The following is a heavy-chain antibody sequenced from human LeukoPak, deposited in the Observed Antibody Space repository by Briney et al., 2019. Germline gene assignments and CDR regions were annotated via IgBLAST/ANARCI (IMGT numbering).Heavy chain of an antibody. CDR2: IYYSGGT. V-gene: IGHV4-59*01. Sequence: PSETLSLTCTVSGGSISSYYWSWIRQPPGKGLEWIGYIYYSGGTNYSPSLKSRFTISVDTSKNQFSLKLSPVTAADTAVYYCARDRGYCSGGSCYSCLDYWGQGTLVTVSS. CDR1: GGSISSYY. D-gene: IGHD2-15*01. CDR3: ARDRGYCSGGSCYSCLDY. J-gene: IGHJ4*02.